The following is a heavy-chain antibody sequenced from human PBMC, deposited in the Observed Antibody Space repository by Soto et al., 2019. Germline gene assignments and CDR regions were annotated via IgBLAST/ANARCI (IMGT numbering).Heavy chain of an antibody. D-gene: IGHD6-19*01. CDR1: GGSISDRRYL. CDR2: IRYTGDA. V-gene: IGHV4-39*02. CDR3: AIAPAREVAGTDI. Sequence: PSETLSLTCTVSGGSISDRRYLWGWFRQPPGKGLEWIASIRYTGDAYYNPSLTSRVTISVDTSKNHFSLKLRSVTATDTAVYYCAIAPAREVAGTDIWGQCTLVTVSS. J-gene: IGHJ1*01.